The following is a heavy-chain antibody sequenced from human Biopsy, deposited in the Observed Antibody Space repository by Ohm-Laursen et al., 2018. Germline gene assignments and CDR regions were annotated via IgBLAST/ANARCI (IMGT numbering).Heavy chain of an antibody. Sequence: TLSLTCTVSGGSVSSNVHYWAWIRQPPGKGLECIGTVFHSGITFYNPSLKSRVTISIDTSKNQFSLNLSSVTAADTAVYYCARHPTGFWFDPWGQGILVTVSS. V-gene: IGHV4-39*01. CDR1: GGSVSSNVHY. CDR2: VFHSGIT. CDR3: ARHPTGFWFDP. J-gene: IGHJ5*02.